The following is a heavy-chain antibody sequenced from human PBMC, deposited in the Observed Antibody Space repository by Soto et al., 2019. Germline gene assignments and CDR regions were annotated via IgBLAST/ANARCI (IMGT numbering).Heavy chain of an antibody. J-gene: IGHJ3*02. D-gene: IGHD3-22*01. CDR2: IYDSGST. V-gene: IGHV4-31*03. CDR1: GGSISSGGYY. Sequence: SETLSLTCTVSGGSISSGGYYWSWIRQHPGKGLEWIGYIYDSGSTYYNPSLKSRVTISVDTSKNQFSLKLSSVTAAETAVYYCARDQHAYYYDSSGFDAFDIWGQGTMVTVSS. CDR3: ARDQHAYYYDSSGFDAFDI.